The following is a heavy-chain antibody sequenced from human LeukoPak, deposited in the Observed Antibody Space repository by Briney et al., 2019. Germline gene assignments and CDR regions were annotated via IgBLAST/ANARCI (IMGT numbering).Heavy chain of an antibody. J-gene: IGHJ6*02. CDR2: FDPEDGET. CDR3: ATDSSSFHTAAGTPYYYYGMDV. D-gene: IGHD6-13*01. V-gene: IGHV1-24*01. Sequence: ASVKVSCKVSGYILTELSMHWVRQAPGKGLEWMGGFDPEDGETIYAQKFQGRVTMTEDTSTDTAYMELSSLRSEDTAVYYCATDSSSFHTAAGTPYYYYGMDVWGQGTTVTVSS. CDR1: GYILTELS.